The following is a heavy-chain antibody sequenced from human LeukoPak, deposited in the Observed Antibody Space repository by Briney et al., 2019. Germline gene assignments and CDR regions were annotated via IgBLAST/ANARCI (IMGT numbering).Heavy chain of an antibody. CDR2: IIPILGIA. J-gene: IGHJ4*02. V-gene: IGHV1-69*04. D-gene: IGHD3-22*01. CDR1: GYTFTSYD. CDR3: ARDQYYYDSSRHIRGAIDY. Sequence: GASVKVSCKASGYTFTSYDINWVRQAPGQGLEWMGRIIPILGIANYAQKFQGRVTITADKSTSTAYMELSSLRSEDTAVYYCARDQYYYDSSRHIRGAIDYWGQGTLVTVSS.